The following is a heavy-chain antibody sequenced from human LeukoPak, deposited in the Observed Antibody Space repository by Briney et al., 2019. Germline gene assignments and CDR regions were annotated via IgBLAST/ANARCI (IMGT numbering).Heavy chain of an antibody. V-gene: IGHV1-69*04. CDR1: GGTFSSYA. Sequence: GSSVKVSCKASGGTFSSYAISCVRQAPGQGLEWMGRIIPILGIANYAQKFQGRVTITADKSTSTAYMELSSLRSEDTAVYYCARRRIAAAGNDAFDIWGQGAMVTVSS. D-gene: IGHD6-13*01. J-gene: IGHJ3*02. CDR3: ARRRIAAAGNDAFDI. CDR2: IIPILGIA.